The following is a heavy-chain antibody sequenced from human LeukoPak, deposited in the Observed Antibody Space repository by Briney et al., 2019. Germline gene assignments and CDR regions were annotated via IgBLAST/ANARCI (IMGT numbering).Heavy chain of an antibody. D-gene: IGHD6-6*01. CDR3: AKDLRAARPYCFDY. CDR2: ISGSGSST. V-gene: IGHV3-23*01. J-gene: IGHJ4*02. CDR1: GFTFSSYA. Sequence: GGSLRHSCAASGFTFSSYAMNWVRRAPGKGLEWVSAISGSGSSTYYADSVKGRFTISRDNSKNTLYLQMNSLRVEDTAIYYCAKDLRAARPYCFDYWGQGTLVTVSS.